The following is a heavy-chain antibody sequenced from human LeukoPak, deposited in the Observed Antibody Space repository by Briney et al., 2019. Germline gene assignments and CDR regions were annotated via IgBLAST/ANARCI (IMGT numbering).Heavy chain of an antibody. CDR3: ARGYDNPDY. CDR1: GGSFSGYY. V-gene: IGHV4-34*01. CDR2: INHSGST. D-gene: IGHD3-22*01. J-gene: IGHJ4*02. Sequence: PSETLSLTCAVYGGSFSGYYWSWIRQPPEKGLEWIGEINHSGSTNYNPSLKSRVTISVDTSKNQFSLKLSSVTAADTAVYYCARGYDNPDYWGQGTLVTVSS.